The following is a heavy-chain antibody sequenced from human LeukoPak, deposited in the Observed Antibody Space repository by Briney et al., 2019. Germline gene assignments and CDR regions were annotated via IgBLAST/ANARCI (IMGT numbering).Heavy chain of an antibody. J-gene: IGHJ4*02. CDR3: ASSTMVRGVLDY. Sequence: SETLSLTCAVSGGSISSGGYSWSWIRQPPGKGLEWIGYIYHSGSTYYNPSLKSRVTISVDRSKNQFSLKLSSVTAADTAVYYCASSTMVRGVLDYWGQGTLVTVSS. V-gene: IGHV4-30-2*01. D-gene: IGHD3-10*01. CDR2: IYHSGST. CDR1: GGSISSGGYS.